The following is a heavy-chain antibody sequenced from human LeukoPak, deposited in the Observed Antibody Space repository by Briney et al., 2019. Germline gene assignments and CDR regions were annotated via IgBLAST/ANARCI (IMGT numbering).Heavy chain of an antibody. CDR1: GFHFDNYA. Sequence: PGGSLRPSCAASGFHFDNYAMHWVRQGPGKGLEWVSGISYNSDSVGYADSVKGRFTISRDNARNSLYLQMNSLRAEDTALYYCARDTYRYYYDSSGYWEPVYWGQGTLVTVSS. CDR2: ISYNSDSV. D-gene: IGHD3-22*01. J-gene: IGHJ4*02. V-gene: IGHV3-9*01. CDR3: ARDTYRYYYDSSGYWEPVY.